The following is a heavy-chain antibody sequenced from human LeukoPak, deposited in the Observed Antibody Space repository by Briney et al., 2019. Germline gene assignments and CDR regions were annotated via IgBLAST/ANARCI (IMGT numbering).Heavy chain of an antibody. CDR3: ARRRVIAAAGTGPGWWFDP. CDR2: MNPNGGNT. Sequence: GASVKLSCKASGYTFTSYDINWVRQATGQGLEWMGWMNPNGGNTGYAQKFQGRVTITRNTSISTAYMEMNSLRAEDTAVYYCARRRVIAAAGTGPGWWFDPWGQGTLVTVSS. D-gene: IGHD6-13*01. J-gene: IGHJ5*02. CDR1: GYTFTSYD. V-gene: IGHV1-8*02.